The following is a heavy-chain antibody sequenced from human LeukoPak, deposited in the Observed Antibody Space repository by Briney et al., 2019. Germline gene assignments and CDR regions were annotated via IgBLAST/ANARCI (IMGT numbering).Heavy chain of an antibody. CDR2: MNPNSGNT. J-gene: IGHJ4*02. CDR1: GYTFTSYD. Sequence: ASVKVSCKASGYTFTSYDINWVRQATGQGLEWMGYMNPNSGNTGYAQKFQDRVTITSDTSISTAYMELSSLRSDDTAVYYCAREGLDYWGQGTLVTVSS. CDR3: AREGLDY. V-gene: IGHV1-8*01.